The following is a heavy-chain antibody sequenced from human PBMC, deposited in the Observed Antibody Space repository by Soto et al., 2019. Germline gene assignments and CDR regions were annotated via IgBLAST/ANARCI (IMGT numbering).Heavy chain of an antibody. CDR3: AKNPGYYYDSTGYQFDY. CDR2: ISYGGGTT. V-gene: IGHV3-23*01. D-gene: IGHD3-22*01. J-gene: IGHJ4*02. CDR1: EFTFSNYA. Sequence: PGGSLRLSCAASEFTFSNYAMSWVRQAPGKGLEWVSAISYGGGTTYYADSVKGRFTISRDNSKNTLYLQMNSLRAEDTAVYYCAKNPGYYYDSTGYQFDYRGQGTPVTVSS.